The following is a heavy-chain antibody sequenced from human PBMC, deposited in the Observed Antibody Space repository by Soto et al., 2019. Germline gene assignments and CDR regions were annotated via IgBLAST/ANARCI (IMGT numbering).Heavy chain of an antibody. CDR3: ARISGSGYDYYYYYGMDV. CDR2: ISAYNGNT. Sequence: ASVKVSCKASGYTFTSYGISWVRQAPGQGLEWMRWISAYNGNTNYAQKLQGRVTMTTDTSTSTAYMELRSLRSDDTAVYYCARISGSGYDYYYYYGMDVWGQGTTVTVSS. D-gene: IGHD5-12*01. V-gene: IGHV1-18*01. J-gene: IGHJ6*02. CDR1: GYTFTSYG.